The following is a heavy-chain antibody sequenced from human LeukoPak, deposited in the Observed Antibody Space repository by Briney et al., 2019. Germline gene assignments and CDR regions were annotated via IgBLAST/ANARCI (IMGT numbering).Heavy chain of an antibody. CDR2: INPNSGGT. CDR1: GYTFTGYY. D-gene: IGHD3-10*01. Sequence: ASVKVSCKASGYTFTGYYMHWVRQAPGQGLEWMGWINPNSGGTNYAQKFQGRVTMTRDTSISTAYMELSRLKSDDTAVYYNATVAACRFGYFDPTSWGQGTLVTVSS. J-gene: IGHJ4*02. V-gene: IGHV1-2*02. CDR3: ATVAACRFGYFDPTS.